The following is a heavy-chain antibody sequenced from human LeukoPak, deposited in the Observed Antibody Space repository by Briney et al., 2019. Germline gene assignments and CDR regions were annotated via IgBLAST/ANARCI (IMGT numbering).Heavy chain of an antibody. CDR1: GFTFNSYV. CDR3: AKGKQWLSDIPFDY. CDR2: ISGSGGST. V-gene: IGHV3-23*01. Sequence: PGGSLRLSCAASGFTFNSYVMSWVRQAPGKGLEWVSVISGSGGSTYYADSVKGRFTISRDNSKNTLYLQMNSLRAEDTAVYYCAKGKQWLSDIPFDYWGQGTLVTVSS. J-gene: IGHJ4*02. D-gene: IGHD3-22*01.